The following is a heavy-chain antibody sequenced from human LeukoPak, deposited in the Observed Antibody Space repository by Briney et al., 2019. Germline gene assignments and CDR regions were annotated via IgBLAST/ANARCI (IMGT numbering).Heavy chain of an antibody. D-gene: IGHD6-13*01. CDR3: ARKGGSWSPLDY. J-gene: IGHJ4*02. V-gene: IGHV1-69*01. Sequence: SVKVSCKASGGTFSSYAISWVRQAPGQGLEWMGGIIPIFGTANYAQKFQGRVTITADESTSTAYMELGSLRSEDTSVYYCARKGGSWSPLDYWGQGTLVTVSS. CDR1: GGTFSSYA. CDR2: IIPIFGTA.